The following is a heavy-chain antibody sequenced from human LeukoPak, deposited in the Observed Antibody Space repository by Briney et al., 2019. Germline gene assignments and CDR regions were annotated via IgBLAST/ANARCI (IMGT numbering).Heavy chain of an antibody. D-gene: IGHD3-9*01. CDR2: MNPNSGNT. CDR3: ARATPVRYFDPTAHAFDI. Sequence: GASVKVSCKASGYTFTSYDINWVRQATGQGLEWMGWMNPNSGNTDYAQKFQGRVTMTRNTSMSTAYMELSSLRSEDTAVYYCARATPVRYFDPTAHAFDIWGQGTMVTVSS. V-gene: IGHV1-8*01. J-gene: IGHJ3*02. CDR1: GYTFTSYD.